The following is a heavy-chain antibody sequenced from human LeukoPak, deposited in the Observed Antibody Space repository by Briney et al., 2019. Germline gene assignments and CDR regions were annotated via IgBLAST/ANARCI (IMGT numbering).Heavy chain of an antibody. Sequence: SETLSLTCTVAGGSISSYYWSWIRQPPGKGLEWIGYIYYSGSTNYNPSLKSRVTISVDTSKNQFSLKLSSVTAADTAVYYCARRINTNYYYGSGSYGDWFDPWGQGTLVTVSS. D-gene: IGHD3-10*01. J-gene: IGHJ5*02. V-gene: IGHV4-59*08. CDR3: ARRINTNYYYGSGSYGDWFDP. CDR2: IYYSGST. CDR1: GGSISSYY.